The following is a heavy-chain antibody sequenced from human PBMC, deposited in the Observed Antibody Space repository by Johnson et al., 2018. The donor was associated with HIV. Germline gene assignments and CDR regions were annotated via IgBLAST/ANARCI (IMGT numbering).Heavy chain of an antibody. CDR2: ISYDGSNK. Sequence: QLVESGGGVVQPGRSLRLSCAASGFTFSSYAMHWVRQAPGKGLEWVAVISYDGSNKYYADSVKGRFTISRDNSKNTLYLQMNSLRAEDTAVYYCARDQKSGWPQSQDAFDIWGQGTMVTVSS. CDR1: GFTFSSYA. D-gene: IGHD6-19*01. V-gene: IGHV3-30-3*01. CDR3: ARDQKSGWPQSQDAFDI. J-gene: IGHJ3*02.